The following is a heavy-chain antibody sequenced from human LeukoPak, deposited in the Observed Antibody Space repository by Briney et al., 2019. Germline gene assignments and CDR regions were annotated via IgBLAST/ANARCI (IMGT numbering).Heavy chain of an antibody. Sequence: SETLFLTCTVSGGSISSGDYYWSWIRQPPGKGLEWIGYIYYSGSTYYNPSLKSRVTISVDTSKNQFPLKLSSVAAADTAVYYCARVEEGYYDSSGYPGYYFDYWGQGTLVTVSS. CDR1: GGSISSGDYY. J-gene: IGHJ4*02. V-gene: IGHV4-30-4*01. CDR3: ARVEEGYYDSSGYPGYYFDY. CDR2: IYYSGST. D-gene: IGHD3-22*01.